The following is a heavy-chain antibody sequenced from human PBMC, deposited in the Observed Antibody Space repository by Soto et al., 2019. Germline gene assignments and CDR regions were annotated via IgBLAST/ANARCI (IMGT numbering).Heavy chain of an antibody. Sequence: LRLSCAASGFTFSSYSMNWVRQAPGKGLEWVSSISSSSSYIYYADSVKGRFTISRDNAKNSLYLQMNSLRAEDTAVYYCARVGGSYPPFDYWGQGTLVTVSS. V-gene: IGHV3-21*01. J-gene: IGHJ4*02. CDR1: GFTFSSYS. D-gene: IGHD1-26*01. CDR2: ISSSSSYI. CDR3: ARVGGSYPPFDY.